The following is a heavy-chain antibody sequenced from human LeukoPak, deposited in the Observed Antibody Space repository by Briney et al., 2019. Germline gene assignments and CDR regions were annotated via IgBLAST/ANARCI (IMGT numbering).Heavy chain of an antibody. D-gene: IGHD6-19*01. J-gene: IGHJ4*02. CDR1: GGSISSSSYY. CDR3: ARDGGSSGWRFFDY. Sequence: SETLSLTCTVSGGSISSSSYYWGWIRQPPGKGLEWIGEIYHSGITNYKPSLKSRVTISVDKSKNQFSLKVSSVTAADTAVYYCARDGGSSGWRFFDYWGQGTLVTVSS. V-gene: IGHV4-39*07. CDR2: IYHSGIT.